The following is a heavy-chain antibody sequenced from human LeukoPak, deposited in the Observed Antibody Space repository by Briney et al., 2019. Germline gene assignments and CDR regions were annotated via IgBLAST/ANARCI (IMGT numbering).Heavy chain of an antibody. Sequence: GGSLRLSCAASEFSFSDYDIHWVRQATGKGLEWVSSIGTIADTYYSASVEGRFTISRDNAKNSLYLQMNSLRAEDTAVYYCARGHSSGPIYYFDYWGQGTLVTVSS. J-gene: IGHJ4*02. D-gene: IGHD2-8*02. V-gene: IGHV3-13*04. CDR2: IGTIADT. CDR3: ARGHSSGPIYYFDY. CDR1: EFSFSDYD.